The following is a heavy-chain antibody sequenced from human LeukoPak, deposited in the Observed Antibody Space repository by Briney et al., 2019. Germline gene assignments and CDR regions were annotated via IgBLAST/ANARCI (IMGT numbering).Heavy chain of an antibody. D-gene: IGHD2-2*01. CDR3: ANREYHLPALY. J-gene: IGHJ4*02. CDR2: ISYDGSNK. CDR1: GFTFSTYG. V-gene: IGHV3-30*18. Sequence: GGSLRLSCAASGFTFSTYGMHWVRQAPGQGLEWVAVISYDGSNKYYADSVKGRFTISRDNSKNTLYLQMNSLRAEDTAVYYCANREYHLPALYWGQGTLVTVSS.